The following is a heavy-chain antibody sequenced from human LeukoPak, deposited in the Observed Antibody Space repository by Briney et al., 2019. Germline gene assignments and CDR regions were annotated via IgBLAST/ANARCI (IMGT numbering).Heavy chain of an antibody. CDR3: ARGPYGSGSYYNFLDY. D-gene: IGHD3-10*01. CDR1: GFTFSDYS. J-gene: IGHJ4*02. Sequence: GGSLRLSCAASGFTFSDYSMNWVRQAPGKGLEWISYIGGRGDGISYADSVKGRFTVSRDNAKNSLFLQMNRLRGEDTAVYYCARGPYGSGSYYNFLDYWGQGTLVTVSS. V-gene: IGHV3-48*01. CDR2: IGGRGDGI.